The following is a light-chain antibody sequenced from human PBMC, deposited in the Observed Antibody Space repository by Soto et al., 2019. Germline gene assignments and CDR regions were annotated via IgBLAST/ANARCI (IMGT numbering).Light chain of an antibody. CDR1: SSDVGGYNY. V-gene: IGLV2-14*01. J-gene: IGLJ1*01. Sequence: QSALTQPASVSGSPGQSMTISCTGTSSDVGGYNYVSWHQQHPGKAPKLMIFEVSYRPSGVSDRFSGSKSGNTASLTISGLQADDEADYYCSANTRSSLYVFGTGTQLTVL. CDR3: SANTRSSLYV. CDR2: EVS.